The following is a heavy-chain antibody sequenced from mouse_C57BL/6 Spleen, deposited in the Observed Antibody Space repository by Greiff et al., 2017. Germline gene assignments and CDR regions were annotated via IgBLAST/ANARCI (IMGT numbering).Heavy chain of an antibody. J-gene: IGHJ2*01. CDR2: INPNYGTT. CDR1: GYSFTDYN. D-gene: IGHD1-1*01. CDR3: ARSEAQVLITTVVVPFDY. V-gene: IGHV1-39*01. Sequence: VQLQQSGPELVKPGASVKISCKASGYSFTDYNLNWVKQSNGKSLEWIGVINPNYGTTSYNQKFKGKATLTVDQSSSTAYMQLNSLTSEDSAVYYCARSEAQVLITTVVVPFDYWGQGTTLTVSS.